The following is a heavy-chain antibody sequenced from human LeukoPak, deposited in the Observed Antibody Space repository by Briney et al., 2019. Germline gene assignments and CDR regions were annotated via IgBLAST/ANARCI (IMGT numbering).Heavy chain of an antibody. Sequence: SETLSLTCTVSGGSISGYCWSWIRQPAGKGLEWIGRLSTSGTTNYNPSLKSRLTMSLDTSKNQLSLNLTSVTAADTAVYYCARARGQSGVDYWGQGTLVTVSS. J-gene: IGHJ4*02. CDR2: LSTSGTT. CDR3: ARARGQSGVDY. D-gene: IGHD3-10*01. V-gene: IGHV4-4*07. CDR1: GGSISGYC.